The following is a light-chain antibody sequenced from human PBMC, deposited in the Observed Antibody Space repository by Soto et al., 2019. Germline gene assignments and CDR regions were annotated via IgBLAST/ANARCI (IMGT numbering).Light chain of an antibody. CDR1: QSVSTSY. Sequence: EIVLTQSPGTLSSSPGERATLSCRASQSVSTSYLAWYQQKPGRAPRLLIYGASSRATGIQGTLSGSGSGTDFTLTISRLAPEDSAVYYCQQYGRSPFTFGAGTKVDIK. CDR2: GAS. CDR3: QQYGRSPFT. J-gene: IGKJ3*01. V-gene: IGKV3-20*01.